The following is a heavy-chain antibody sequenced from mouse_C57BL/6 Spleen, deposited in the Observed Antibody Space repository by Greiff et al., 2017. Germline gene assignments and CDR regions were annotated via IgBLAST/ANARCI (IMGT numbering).Heavy chain of an antibody. J-gene: IGHJ4*01. CDR3: ARSGTGYYAMDY. CDR2: IHPNSGST. Sequence: VQLQQSGAELVKPGASVKLSCKASGYTFTSYWMHWVKQRPGQGLEWIGMIHPNSGSTNYNEKFKSKATLTVDKSSSTAYMHRSSLTSEDSAVYYCARSGTGYYAMDYWGQGTSVTVSS. V-gene: IGHV1-64*01. D-gene: IGHD4-1*01. CDR1: GYTFTSYW.